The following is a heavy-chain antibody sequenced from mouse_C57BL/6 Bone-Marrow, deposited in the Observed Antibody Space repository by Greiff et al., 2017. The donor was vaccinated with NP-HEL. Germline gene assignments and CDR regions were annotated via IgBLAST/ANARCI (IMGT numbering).Heavy chain of an antibody. CDR3: ARSGRGGITTVGDY. J-gene: IGHJ2*01. D-gene: IGHD1-1*01. V-gene: IGHV1-4*01. Sequence: QVQLQQSGAELARPGASVKMSCKASGYTFTSYTMHWVKQRPGQGLEWIGYINPSSGYTKYNQKFKDKATLTADKSSSTAYMQLSSLTSEDSAGYYCARSGRGGITTVGDYWGQGTTLTVSS. CDR2: INPSSGYT. CDR1: GYTFTSYT.